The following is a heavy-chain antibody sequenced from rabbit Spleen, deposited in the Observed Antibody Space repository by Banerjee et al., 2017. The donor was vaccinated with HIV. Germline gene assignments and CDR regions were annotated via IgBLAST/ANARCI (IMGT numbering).Heavy chain of an antibody. V-gene: IGHV1S45*01. CDR2: IDTSNGDT. J-gene: IGHJ2*01. CDR3: ARNYVNAFDP. CDR1: GFSFSSNW. Sequence: LEESGGGLVKPGGTLTLTCTVSGFSFSSNWICWVRQAPGKGLEWIACIDTSNGDTDYANWPKGRFTIPKTSSTTVTLQMTSPTAADTATYFCARNYVNAFDPWGPGTLVTVS. D-gene: IGHD1-1*01.